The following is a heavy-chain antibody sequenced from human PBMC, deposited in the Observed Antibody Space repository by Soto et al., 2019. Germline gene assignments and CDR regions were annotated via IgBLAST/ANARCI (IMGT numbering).Heavy chain of an antibody. J-gene: IGHJ6*02. CDR3: SSALFQGSGLSYYYYRFDV. D-gene: IGHD3-10*01. V-gene: IGHV1-2*04. CDR2: INHNSGGT. CDR1: GGKFRSYA. Sequence: GVEEKVSYKDSGGKFRSYALSWVRQAPGQGXEWMGWINHNSGGTKYAQKLQGWDTMNRDTSISPSYMELSMLRSDATAVYYCSSALFQGSGLSYYYYRFDVWGQGTPVTVSS.